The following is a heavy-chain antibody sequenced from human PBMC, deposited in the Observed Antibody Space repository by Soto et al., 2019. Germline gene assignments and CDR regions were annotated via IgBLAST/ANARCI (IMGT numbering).Heavy chain of an antibody. CDR2: IYYSGST. J-gene: IGHJ4*02. D-gene: IGHD2-15*01. CDR1: GGSISSYY. Sequence: QVQLQESGPGLVKPSETLSLTCTVSGGSISSYYWSWIRQPPGKGLEWIGYIYYSGSTNYNPSLKRRVTISVDTSKNQFSLKLSSVTAADTAVYYCARHCSGGSCYSRSAYDYWGQGTLVTVSS. V-gene: IGHV4-59*01. CDR3: ARHCSGGSCYSRSAYDY.